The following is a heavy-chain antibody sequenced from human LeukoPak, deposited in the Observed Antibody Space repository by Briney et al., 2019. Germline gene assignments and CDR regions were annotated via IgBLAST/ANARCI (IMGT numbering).Heavy chain of an antibody. CDR3: AREKWELLSTDDAFDI. J-gene: IGHJ3*02. Sequence: GAAVNGSSTASGYTFTRYGISSVRQAPGQGLAWMGWVGAYNGNTNYAQKLQGRVTMTTATSTSTAYMELRSLRPDDTAVYYCAREKWELLSTDDAFDIWGQGTMVTVSS. V-gene: IGHV1-18*01. CDR2: VGAYNGNT. D-gene: IGHD1-26*01. CDR1: GYTFTRYG.